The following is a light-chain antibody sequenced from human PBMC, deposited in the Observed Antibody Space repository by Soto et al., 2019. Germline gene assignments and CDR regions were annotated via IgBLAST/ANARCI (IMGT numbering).Light chain of an antibody. CDR3: CSYASSSTYV. CDR1: SSDVGSYNL. CDR2: EGN. Sequence: QSALTQPASVSGSPGQSITISCTGTSSDVGSYNLVSWFQHHPGKAPKLMIYEGNKRPSGVSNRFSGSKSGNTASLTISGLQAEDEADYYCCSYASSSTYVFGTGT. J-gene: IGLJ1*01. V-gene: IGLV2-23*01.